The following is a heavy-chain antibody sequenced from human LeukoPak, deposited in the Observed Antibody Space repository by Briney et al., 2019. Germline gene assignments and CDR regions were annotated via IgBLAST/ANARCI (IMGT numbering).Heavy chain of an antibody. CDR1: GYTFTSYY. V-gene: IGHV1-46*01. J-gene: IGHJ4*02. D-gene: IGHD3-10*01. Sequence: ASVKDSCKASGYTFTSYYKHWVRQAPGQGLEWMGIINPSGGSTSYAQKFQGRVTMTRDTATSTVYMELSSLRSEDTAVYYCARDLGWMVRAPGDYWGQGTLVTVSS. CDR2: INPSGGST. CDR3: ARDLGWMVRAPGDY.